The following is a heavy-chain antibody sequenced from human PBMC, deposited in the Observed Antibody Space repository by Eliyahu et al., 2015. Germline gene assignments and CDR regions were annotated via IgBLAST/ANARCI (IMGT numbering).Heavy chain of an antibody. Sequence: EVQLVESGGGLVKPGGSLRLSCAASGFTLGAYSMNWVRQAPGKGLEWVSSIRTSNNYIYYADSVKGRFTISRDNAKSSLYLQMHSLRAEDTAVYYCARDFGGLSLDSWGQGTLVTVSS. V-gene: IGHV3-21*02. D-gene: IGHD3-16*01. CDR1: GFTLGAYS. CDR3: ARDFGGLSLDS. J-gene: IGHJ4*02. CDR2: IRTSNNYI.